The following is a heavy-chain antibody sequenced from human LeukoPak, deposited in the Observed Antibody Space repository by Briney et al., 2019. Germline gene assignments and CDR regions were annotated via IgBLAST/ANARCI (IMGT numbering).Heavy chain of an antibody. CDR1: GFSFSTYG. CDR2: ISYDGCDS. J-gene: IGHJ4*02. CDR3: AKGRRFGSSHYFDS. V-gene: IGHV3-30*18. D-gene: IGHD2-15*01. Sequence: PGRSLRLSCAASGFSFSTYGMHWVRQAPGKGLEWVAVISYDGCDSNYADSVKGRFTISRDQSKNTLFLQMDSLRVEDTALYYCAKGRRFGSSHYFDSWGQGTLVTVSS.